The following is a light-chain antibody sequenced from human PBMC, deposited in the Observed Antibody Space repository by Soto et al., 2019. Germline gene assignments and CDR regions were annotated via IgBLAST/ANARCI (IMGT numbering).Light chain of an antibody. CDR1: QSVLHSFKNKNY. J-gene: IGKJ4*01. CDR3: QQYYSSPLT. V-gene: IGKV4-1*01. Sequence: DIVMTQSPDSLAVSLGERATINCRSSQSVLHSFKNKNYLAWFQQKPGQPPKLLIYWASTRESGVPDRFSGSGSGTHFTLTISSLQAEDVADYYCQQYYSSPLTFGGGTKVGIK. CDR2: WAS.